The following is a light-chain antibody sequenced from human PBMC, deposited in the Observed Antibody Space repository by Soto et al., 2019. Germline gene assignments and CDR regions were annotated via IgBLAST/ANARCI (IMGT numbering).Light chain of an antibody. Sequence: DMQMPQSPSSVSASGGDRVTLSGEVSQVISSWLAWYQQKSGKAPKLLIYAASSLQSGVPARFTGSGSGTEFTLTISSLQSEDFAVYYCQQYHIWPPWTSGQGTKV. CDR2: AAS. CDR1: QVISSW. CDR3: QQYHIWPPWT. V-gene: IGKV1-12*01. J-gene: IGKJ1*01.